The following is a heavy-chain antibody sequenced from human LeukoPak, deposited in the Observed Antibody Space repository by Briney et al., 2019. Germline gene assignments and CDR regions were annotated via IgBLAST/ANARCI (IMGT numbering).Heavy chain of an antibody. V-gene: IGHV1-69*13. CDR2: IIPIFGTA. CDR1: GGTFSSYA. Sequence: SVKVSCKASGGTFSSYAISWVRQAPGQGLEWMGGIIPIFGTANYAQKFQGRVTITADESTSTAYMELSSLRSEDTAVYYCARDGQAYYYGMDVWGQGTTVIVSS. CDR3: ARDGQAYYYGMDV. J-gene: IGHJ6*02.